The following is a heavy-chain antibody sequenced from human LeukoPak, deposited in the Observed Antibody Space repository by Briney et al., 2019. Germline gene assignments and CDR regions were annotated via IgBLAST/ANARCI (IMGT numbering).Heavy chain of an antibody. D-gene: IGHD6-13*01. CDR3: ARDGAAAGIFYYFDY. CDR2: INGGNGDT. CDR1: GYTFTNHE. Sequence: ASVKVSCKASGYTFTNHEMHWVRQAPGQSLEWMGGINGGNGDTKYSQKFQGRVTMTRDTSTSTVYMELSSLRSEDTAVYYCARDGAAAGIFYYFDYWGQGTLVTVSS. J-gene: IGHJ4*02. V-gene: IGHV1-3*01.